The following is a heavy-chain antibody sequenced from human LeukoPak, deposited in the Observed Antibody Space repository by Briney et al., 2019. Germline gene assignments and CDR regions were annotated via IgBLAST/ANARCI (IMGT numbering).Heavy chain of an antibody. V-gene: IGHV1-69*05. CDR3: ARTYCSSTSCLDYAIAY. Sequence: SVKVSCKASGGTFSSYAISWVRQAPGQGLEWMGRIIPIFGTANYAQKFQGRVTITTDESTSTAYMELSSLRSEDTAVYYCARTYCSSTSCLDYAIAYWGQGTLVTVSS. CDR1: GGTFSSYA. D-gene: IGHD2-2*01. J-gene: IGHJ4*02. CDR2: IIPIFGTA.